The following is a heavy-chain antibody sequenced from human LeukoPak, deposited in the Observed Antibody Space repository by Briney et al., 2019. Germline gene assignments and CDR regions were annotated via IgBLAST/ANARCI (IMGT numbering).Heavy chain of an antibody. CDR2: ISSRSGTR. CDR1: GFTFSTYD. Sequence: GGSLRLSCATSGFTFSTYDMHWVRLAPGKGLEWLSCISSRSGTRFYADSVKGRFTISREDAKNSLSLQMDSVRPEDTAVYYCAFNNNFKYWGQGTLVIVSS. J-gene: IGHJ4*02. V-gene: IGHV3-48*04. D-gene: IGHD1/OR15-1a*01. CDR3: AFNNNFKY.